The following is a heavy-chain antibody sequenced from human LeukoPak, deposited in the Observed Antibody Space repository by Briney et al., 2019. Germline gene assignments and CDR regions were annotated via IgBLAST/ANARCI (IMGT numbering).Heavy chain of an antibody. J-gene: IGHJ5*02. Sequence: SETLSLTCTVSGGSISSYYWSWIRQPPGRGLEWIGYIYYSGSTNYNPSLKSRVTISVDTSKNQFSLKLSSVTAADTAVYYCARSDFWSSYFHWFDPWGQGTLVTVSS. D-gene: IGHD3-3*01. CDR2: IYYSGST. CDR3: ARSDFWSSYFHWFDP. CDR1: GGSISSYY. V-gene: IGHV4-59*01.